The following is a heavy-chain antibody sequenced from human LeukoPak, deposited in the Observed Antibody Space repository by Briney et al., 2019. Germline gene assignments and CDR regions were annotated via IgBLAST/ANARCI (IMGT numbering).Heavy chain of an antibody. V-gene: IGHV1-46*01. CDR3: AGVRAGDSRDFDY. Sequence: ASVKVSCNASGYTFSTSYIHWMRQAPGQGLEWMGMINPSGDSRDYAQRSQGRITMTRDTPTSTVYMELNSLTSEDTAVYYCAGVRAGDSRDFDYWGQGTLVTVSS. CDR1: GYTFSTSY. D-gene: IGHD3-10*01. CDR2: INPSGDSR. J-gene: IGHJ4*02.